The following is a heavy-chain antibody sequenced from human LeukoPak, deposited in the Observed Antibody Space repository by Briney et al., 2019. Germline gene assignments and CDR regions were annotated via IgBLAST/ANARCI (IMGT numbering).Heavy chain of an antibody. CDR2: IYYSGST. CDR3: ARRNRYCNGGSCYYGMDV. J-gene: IGHJ6*02. D-gene: IGHD2-15*01. CDR1: GGSISSYY. Sequence: PSETLSLTCTVSGGSISSYYWSWIRRPPGKGLEWIGYIYYSGSTNYNPSLKSRVTISVDTSKNQFSLKLSSVTAADTAVYYCARRNRYCNGGSCYYGMDVWGQGTTVTVSS. V-gene: IGHV4-59*08.